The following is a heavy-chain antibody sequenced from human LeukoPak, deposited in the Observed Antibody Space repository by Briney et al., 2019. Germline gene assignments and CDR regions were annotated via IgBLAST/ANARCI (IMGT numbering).Heavy chain of an antibody. D-gene: IGHD2-15*01. CDR3: YTSAVACGGGTCYEDY. Sequence: GGSLRLSCAASGFIFSSYGMHWVRQAPGKGLEWVTFIRYDGSNKYYADSVKGRFTISRDNSKNTLYLQMNSLKADDTAVYFCYTSAVACGGGTCYEDYWGQGTLVTVSS. CDR1: GFIFSSYG. CDR2: IRYDGSNK. J-gene: IGHJ4*02. V-gene: IGHV3-30*02.